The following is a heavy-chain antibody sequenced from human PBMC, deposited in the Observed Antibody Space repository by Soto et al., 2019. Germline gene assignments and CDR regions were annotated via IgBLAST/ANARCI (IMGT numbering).Heavy chain of an antibody. J-gene: IGHJ4*02. D-gene: IGHD2-2*02. Sequence: QEQLVESGGGVVQPGKSLRLSCAASGFTFNTYGMHWVRQAPGKGLEWVAVISYDGSEKYYVDSVKGRFTISKDNSKNTLYLQMNSLRPEDMAVYYCAKSPNFYCSSPNCYKYYFDHWGQGTRVTVSS. CDR2: ISYDGSEK. V-gene: IGHV3-30*18. CDR1: GFTFNTYG. CDR3: AKSPNFYCSSPNCYKYYFDH.